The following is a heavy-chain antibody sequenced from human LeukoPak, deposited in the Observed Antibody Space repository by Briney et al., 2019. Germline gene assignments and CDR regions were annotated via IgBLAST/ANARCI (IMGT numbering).Heavy chain of an antibody. J-gene: IGHJ3*02. Sequence: PSETLSLTCTVSGGSISSSSYYWGWIRQPPGKGLEWIGSIYYSGSTYYNPSLKSRVTISVDTSKNQFSLKLSSVTAADTAVYYCAREIIVARGAFDIWGQGTMVTVSS. D-gene: IGHD5-12*01. CDR1: GGSISSSSYY. CDR2: IYYSGST. V-gene: IGHV4-39*07. CDR3: AREIIVARGAFDI.